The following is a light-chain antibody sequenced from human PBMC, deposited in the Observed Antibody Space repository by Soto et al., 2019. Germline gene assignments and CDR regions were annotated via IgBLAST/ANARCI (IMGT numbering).Light chain of an antibody. V-gene: IGLV8-61*01. CDR2: STN. Sequence: QTVVTQEPSFSVCPGGTVTLTCGLRSGSVSTSYYPSWYQQTPGQAPRTLIYSTNTRSSGVPDRFSGSILGNKAALTITGAQADDESDYYCVLYMGSGSWVFGGGTKLTVL. CDR3: VLYMGSGSWV. J-gene: IGLJ3*02. CDR1: SGSVSTSYY.